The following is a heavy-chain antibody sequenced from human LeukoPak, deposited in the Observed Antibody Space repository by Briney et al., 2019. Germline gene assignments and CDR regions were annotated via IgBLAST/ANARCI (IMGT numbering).Heavy chain of an antibody. Sequence: GGSLRLSCAASGFTFSSYSMNWVRQAPGKGLEWVSYISSSSTIYYADSVKGRFTISRDNAKNSLYLQMNSLRAEDTAVYYCARDMGVATNFDYWGQGTLVTVSS. CDR1: GFTFSSYS. CDR3: ARDMGVATNFDY. J-gene: IGHJ4*02. D-gene: IGHD5-12*01. CDR2: ISSSSTI. V-gene: IGHV3-48*01.